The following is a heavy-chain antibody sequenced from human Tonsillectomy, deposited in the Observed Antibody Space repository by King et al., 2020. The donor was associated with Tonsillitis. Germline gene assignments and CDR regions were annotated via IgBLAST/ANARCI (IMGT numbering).Heavy chain of an antibody. CDR3: AKETWTVGDGGMDV. V-gene: IGHV3-30*18. CDR1: GFTFSSYG. CDR2: ISYDGSNK. J-gene: IGHJ6*02. D-gene: IGHD4-23*01. Sequence: VQLVESGGGVVQPGRSLRLSCAASGFTFSSYGMHWVRQAPGKGLEWVAVISYDGSNKYYADSVKGRFTISRDNSKNTLYLQMNSLRAEDTAVYYCAKETWTVGDGGMDVWGQGTTVTVSS.